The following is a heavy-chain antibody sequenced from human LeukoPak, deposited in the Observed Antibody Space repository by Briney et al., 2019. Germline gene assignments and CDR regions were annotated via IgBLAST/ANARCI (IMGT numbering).Heavy chain of an antibody. CDR1: GGSISSSSYY. CDR2: IYYSGNT. V-gene: IGHV4-39*01. D-gene: IGHD3/OR15-3a*01. J-gene: IGHJ4*02. CDR3: ARQTGSGLFILP. Sequence: SETLSLTCTVSGGSISSSSYYWGWIRQPPGKGLEWIGSIYYSGNTYYNASLKSQVSISIDTSKNQFSLRLTSVTGADTAVYYCARQTGSGLFILPGGQGTLVTVSS.